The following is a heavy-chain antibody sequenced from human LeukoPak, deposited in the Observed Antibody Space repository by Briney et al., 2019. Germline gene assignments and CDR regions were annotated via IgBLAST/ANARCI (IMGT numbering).Heavy chain of an antibody. V-gene: IGHV4-4*07. Sequence: PSETLSLTCTVSGGSISSYYGSWIRQPAGKGLEWIGRIYTSGSTNHNPSLKSRFTMSVDTSKNQFSLKLSSVTAADTAVYYCARDGVVAATGPVGLAYYYYYMDVWGKGTTVTVSS. CDR3: ARDGVVAATGPVGLAYYYYYMDV. CDR1: GGSISSYY. CDR2: IYTSGST. D-gene: IGHD2-15*01. J-gene: IGHJ6*03.